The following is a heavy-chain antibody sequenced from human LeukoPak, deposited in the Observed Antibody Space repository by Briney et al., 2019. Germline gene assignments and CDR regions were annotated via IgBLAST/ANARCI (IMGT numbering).Heavy chain of an antibody. Sequence: SGGSLRLSCAASGFTFAGCAMCWVRQAPGEGLEGVSTFGRSGAGTFYADSVKGRFTISRDNSKNTLYLQMNSLRAEDTAVYYCAKRDSSGSNYFAYWGQGALVTVSS. D-gene: IGHD6-19*01. CDR3: AKRDSSGSNYFAY. CDR2: FGRSGAGT. V-gene: IGHV3-23*01. CDR1: GFTFAGCA. J-gene: IGHJ4*02.